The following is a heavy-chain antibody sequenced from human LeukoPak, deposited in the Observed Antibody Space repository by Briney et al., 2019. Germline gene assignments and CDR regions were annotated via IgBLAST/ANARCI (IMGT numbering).Heavy chain of an antibody. D-gene: IGHD1-26*01. Sequence: ASVKVSCKASGYTFSDYYMHWVRQAPGQGLEWMGWINPNSGGTNYAQKFQGRVTMTRDTSISTAYMELSRLRSDDTAVYYCARDRRELSDLDYWGQGTLVTVSS. CDR3: ARDRRELSDLDY. CDR2: INPNSGGT. J-gene: IGHJ4*02. CDR1: GYTFSDYY. V-gene: IGHV1-2*02.